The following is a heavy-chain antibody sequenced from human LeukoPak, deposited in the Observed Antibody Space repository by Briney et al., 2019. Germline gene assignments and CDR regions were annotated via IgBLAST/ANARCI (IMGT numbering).Heavy chain of an antibody. D-gene: IGHD3-22*01. J-gene: IGHJ4*02. CDR3: AREGPDYYDSSAPFDY. CDR2: ISGSGANS. Sequence: GGSLRLSCAASGFTFSNYAMSWVRQAPGKGLEWVSGISGSGANSYYADSVKGRFTISRDNSKNTLYLQMNSLRAEDTAVYYCAREGPDYYDSSAPFDYWGQGTLVTVSS. V-gene: IGHV3-23*01. CDR1: GFTFSNYA.